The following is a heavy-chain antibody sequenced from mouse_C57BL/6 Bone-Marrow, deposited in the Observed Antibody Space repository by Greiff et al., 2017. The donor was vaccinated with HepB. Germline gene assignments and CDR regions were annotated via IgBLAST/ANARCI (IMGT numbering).Heavy chain of an antibody. Sequence: VQLQQPGAELVKPGASVKLSCKASGYTFTSYWMHWVKQRPGRGLEWIGRIDPNSGGTKYNEKFKGKATLTADKSSSTAYMELRSLTSEDSAVYFCARRGHPYYGPPSMDYWGQGTSVTVSS. CDR2: IDPNSGGT. CDR1: GYTFTSYW. J-gene: IGHJ4*01. D-gene: IGHD1-1*01. V-gene: IGHV1-62-3*01. CDR3: ARRGHPYYGPPSMDY.